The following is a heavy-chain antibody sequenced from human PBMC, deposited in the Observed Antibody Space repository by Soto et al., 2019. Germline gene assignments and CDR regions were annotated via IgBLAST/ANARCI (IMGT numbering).Heavy chain of an antibody. CDR2: IYYSGST. CDR3: ARDRDGYNTNDY. V-gene: IGHV4-31*03. CDR1: GGSISSGGYY. J-gene: IGHJ4*02. D-gene: IGHD5-12*01. Sequence: SETLSLTCTVSGGSISSGGYYWSWIRQHPGKGLEWIGYIYYSGSTYYNPSLKSRVTISVDTSKNQFSLKLSSVTAADTAVYYCARDRDGYNTNDYWGQGTLVTVSS.